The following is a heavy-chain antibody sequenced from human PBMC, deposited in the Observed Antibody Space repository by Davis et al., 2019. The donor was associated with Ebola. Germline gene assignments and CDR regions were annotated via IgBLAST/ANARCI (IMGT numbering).Heavy chain of an antibody. Sequence: ASVKVSCKASGYTFTSYGISWVRQAPGQGLEWMGWISANNGNTNYAQKLQGRVTMTTDTSTSTVYMELSSLRSEDTAVYYCARGTYSSSPGWVKRNWFDPWGQGTLVTVSS. CDR3: ARGTYSSSPGWVKRNWFDP. V-gene: IGHV1-18*01. J-gene: IGHJ5*02. CDR2: ISANNGNT. D-gene: IGHD6-13*01. CDR1: GYTFTSYG.